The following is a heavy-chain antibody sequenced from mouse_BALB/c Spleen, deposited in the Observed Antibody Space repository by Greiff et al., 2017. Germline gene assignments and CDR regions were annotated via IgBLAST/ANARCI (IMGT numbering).Heavy chain of an antibody. CDR1: GYTFSSYW. J-gene: IGHJ3*01. V-gene: IGHV1-9*01. D-gene: IGHD4-1*01. CDR3: ARRLGGFAY. Sequence: VQLQQSGAELMKPGASVKISCKATGYTFSSYWIEWVKQRPGHGLEWIGEILPGSGSTNYNEKFKGKATFTADTSSNTAYMQLSSLTSEDSAVYYWARRLGGFAYWGQGTLVTVSA. CDR2: ILPGSGST.